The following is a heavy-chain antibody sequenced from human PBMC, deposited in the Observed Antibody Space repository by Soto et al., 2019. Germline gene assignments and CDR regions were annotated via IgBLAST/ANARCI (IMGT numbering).Heavy chain of an antibody. D-gene: IGHD2-15*01. CDR3: ARRVVVDWSGGSCKPSCAFDI. CDR1: GGSFSGYY. Sequence: SETLSLTCAVYGGSFSGYYWSWIRQPPGKGLEWIGEINHSGSTNYNPSLKSWVTISVDTSKNQFSLKLSSVTAADTAVYYCARRVVVDWSGGSCKPSCAFDIWGQGTMVTVSS. J-gene: IGHJ3*02. V-gene: IGHV4-34*01. CDR2: INHSGST.